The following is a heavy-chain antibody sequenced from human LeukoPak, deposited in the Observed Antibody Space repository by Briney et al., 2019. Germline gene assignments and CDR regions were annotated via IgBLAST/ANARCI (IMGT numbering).Heavy chain of an antibody. CDR1: GYSFTTYW. CDR2: IYPGDSDT. D-gene: IGHD3-10*01. J-gene: IGHJ4*02. Sequence: GESLKISCEASGYSFTTYWIVWVRQMPGKGLEWMGIIYPGDSDTRYSPSFQGQVTISADKSTSTAYLRWSSLKASDSAMYYCARQHGSGSYYSRAIDYWGQGTLVTVSS. CDR3: ARQHGSGSYYSRAIDY. V-gene: IGHV5-51*01.